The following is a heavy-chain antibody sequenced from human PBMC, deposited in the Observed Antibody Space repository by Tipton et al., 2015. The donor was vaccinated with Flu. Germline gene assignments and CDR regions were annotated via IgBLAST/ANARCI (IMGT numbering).Heavy chain of an antibody. Sequence: QVQLVQSGAEVKKTGASVKVSCKASGYTFTGYYMNWVRQAPGQGLEWMGRINPNSGGTNYAQKFQGRVTMTRDTSISTAHMELGRLRSGDTAVYYCARGDGDRISYYHYGMDVGRQGTTVTVPS. D-gene: IGHD4-17*01. V-gene: IGHV1-2*06. CDR1: GYTFTGYY. CDR2: INPNSGGT. J-gene: IGHJ6*02. CDR3: ARGDGDRISYYHYGMDV.